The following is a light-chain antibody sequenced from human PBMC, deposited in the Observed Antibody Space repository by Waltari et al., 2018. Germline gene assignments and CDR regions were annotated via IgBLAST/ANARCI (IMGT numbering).Light chain of an antibody. CDR3: LRYGGGSFRT. CDR1: QSVNRNF. CDR2: DAS. Sequence: EIVLTQSPGTLSLSPGERATLSCRASQSVNRNFLAWYQQKPGQAPRLLIYDASSRATAIPDRFSGSWSGTDVTLTISRLDPEDFAVYYCLRYGGGSFRTFGQGTKVEIK. V-gene: IGKV3-20*01. J-gene: IGKJ1*01.